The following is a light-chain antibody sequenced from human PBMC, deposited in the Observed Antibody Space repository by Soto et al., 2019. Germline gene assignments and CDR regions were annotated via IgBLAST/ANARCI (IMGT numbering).Light chain of an antibody. J-gene: IGLJ3*02. CDR3: RSYDTRLSGSV. V-gene: IGLV1-40*01. CDR2: GNN. Sequence: QSVLTQPPSVSGAPGQRVTISCTGTSSNIGAGYDVIWYQQLPGTAPKLLIFGNNSRSSGVPDRFSASKSGTSASLAVAGLQAEDEADYHCRSYDTRLSGSVFGGGTKLTVL. CDR1: SSNIGAGYD.